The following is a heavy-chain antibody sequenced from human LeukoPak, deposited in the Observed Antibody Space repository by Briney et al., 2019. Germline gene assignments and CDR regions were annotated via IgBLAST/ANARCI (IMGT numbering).Heavy chain of an antibody. Sequence: GGSLRLSRAASGFTFSSYSMNWVRQAPGKGLEWVSSISSSSSYIYYADSVKGRFTISRDNAKNSLYLQMNSLRAEDTAVYYCARVESGYYYYYYMDVWGKGTTVTVSS. J-gene: IGHJ6*03. CDR1: GFTFSSYS. CDR2: ISSSSSYI. CDR3: ARVESGYYYYYYMDV. V-gene: IGHV3-21*01. D-gene: IGHD3-10*01.